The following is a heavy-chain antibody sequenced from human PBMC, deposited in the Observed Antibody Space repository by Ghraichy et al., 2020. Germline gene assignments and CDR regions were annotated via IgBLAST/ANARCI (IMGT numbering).Heavy chain of an antibody. J-gene: IGHJ4*02. Sequence: SVKVSCKASGGTFSSYAISWVRQAPGQGLEWMGGIIPIFGTANYAQKFQGRVTITADESTSTAYMELSSLRSENTAVYYCARGTEYYYDSSGYYGYWGQGTLVTVSS. CDR2: IIPIFGTA. D-gene: IGHD3-22*01. CDR1: GGTFSSYA. V-gene: IGHV1-69*13. CDR3: ARGTEYYYDSSGYYGY.